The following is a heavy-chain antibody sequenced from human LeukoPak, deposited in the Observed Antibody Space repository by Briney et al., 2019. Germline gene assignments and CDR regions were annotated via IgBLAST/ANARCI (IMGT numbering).Heavy chain of an antibody. CDR3: PKSWADVSGLGVDY. D-gene: IGHD6-19*01. Sequence: GGSLRLSCAAAGFIFSSYAMIWVRQAPGKGLEWVSTIHSRGSTTYYADSVKGRFTISRDNSKNTLYLQMNSLRAEDTAVYYCPKSWADVSGLGVDYWGQGILVTVSS. J-gene: IGHJ4*02. CDR1: GFIFSSYA. CDR2: IHSRGSTT. V-gene: IGHV3-23*05.